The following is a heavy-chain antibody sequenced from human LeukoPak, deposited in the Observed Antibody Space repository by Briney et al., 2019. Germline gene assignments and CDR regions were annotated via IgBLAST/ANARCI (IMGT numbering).Heavy chain of an antibody. CDR1: GFTFSSYA. CDR2: ISGSGGST. CDR3: ARDWDHYYDSSAHFDY. D-gene: IGHD3-22*01. V-gene: IGHV3-23*01. Sequence: GGSLRLSCAASGFTFSSYAMSWVRQAPGKGLEWVSAISGSGGSTYYADSVKGRFTISRDNSKNTLYLQMNSLRAEDTAVYYCARDWDHYYDSSAHFDYWGQGTLVTVSS. J-gene: IGHJ4*02.